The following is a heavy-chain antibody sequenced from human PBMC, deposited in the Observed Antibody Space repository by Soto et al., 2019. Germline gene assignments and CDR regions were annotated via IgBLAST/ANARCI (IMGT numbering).Heavy chain of an antibody. V-gene: IGHV4-30-4*01. D-gene: IGHD2-15*01. CDR1: GGSISSADYY. CDR2: IYYSGST. J-gene: IGHJ4*02. Sequence: SETLSLTCTVSGGSISSADYYWSWIRQPPGKGLEWIGYIYYSGSTNYNPSLKSRVTISIDTSKKQFSLKLSSVTATDTAVYYCARVKALGVFRCAAFWDQGTLVTVSS. CDR3: ARVKALGVFRCAAF.